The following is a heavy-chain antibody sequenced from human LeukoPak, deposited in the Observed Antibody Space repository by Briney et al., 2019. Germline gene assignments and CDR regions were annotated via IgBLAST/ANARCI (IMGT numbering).Heavy chain of an antibody. CDR1: GDXVSSNSAA. CDR3: ARDAEGYSSSWYYWFDP. CDR2: TYYRSKWHN. Sequence: SQTLSLTCAISGDXVSSNSAAWNWIRQSPSRGLEWLGRTYYRSKWHNDYAVSVKSRITINPDTSKNQFSLQLNSVTPEDTAVYYCARDAEGYSSSWYYWFDPWGQGTLVTVSS. D-gene: IGHD6-13*01. V-gene: IGHV6-1*01. J-gene: IGHJ5*02.